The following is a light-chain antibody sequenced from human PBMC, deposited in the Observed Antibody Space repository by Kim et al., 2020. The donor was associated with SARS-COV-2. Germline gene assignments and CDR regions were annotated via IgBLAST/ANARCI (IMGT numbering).Light chain of an antibody. CDR3: QQYSASRGT. CDR2: GAS. J-gene: IGKJ4*01. V-gene: IGKV3-20*01. CDR1: QSITSAY. Sequence: PGERATLSCRASQSITSAYLAWYQHKPDQAPRLLIYGASSRATGIADRFSGSGSGTDFTLTISRLEPEDYAVYYCQQYSASRGTFGGGTKVDIK.